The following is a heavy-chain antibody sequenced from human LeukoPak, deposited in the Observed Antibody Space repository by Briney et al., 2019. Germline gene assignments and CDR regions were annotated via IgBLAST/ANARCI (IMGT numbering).Heavy chain of an antibody. D-gene: IGHD5-24*01. J-gene: IGHJ4*02. Sequence: AGGSLRLSCAASGFTFSSNWMSWVRQAPGKGLEWVANIKQDGSEKYYVDSVKGRFTISRDNAKNSLYLQMNSLRAEDTAVYYCARDKRRDGYNFSNYWGQGTLVTVSS. CDR2: IKQDGSEK. V-gene: IGHV3-7*01. CDR3: ARDKRRDGYNFSNY. CDR1: GFTFSSNW.